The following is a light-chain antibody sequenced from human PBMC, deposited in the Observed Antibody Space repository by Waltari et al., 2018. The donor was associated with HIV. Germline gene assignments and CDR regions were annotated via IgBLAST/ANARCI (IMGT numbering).Light chain of an antibody. CDR1: TSNLDTEA. CDR2: RNY. Sequence: QSVLTQPPSVSGTPGQTVTIPCSGSTSNLDTEALYWYQQLPGTAPKLINYRNYKRPSGVSDRFSCSKSGASASLVISGLRSEDEAHYYCVSYDSRLDERLFGGGTKLTVL. V-gene: IGLV1-47*01. CDR3: VSYDSRLDERL. J-gene: IGLJ3*02.